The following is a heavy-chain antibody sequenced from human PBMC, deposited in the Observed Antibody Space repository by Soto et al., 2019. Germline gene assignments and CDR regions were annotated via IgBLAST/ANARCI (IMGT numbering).Heavy chain of an antibody. Sequence: EVQLVESGGGLVQPGGSLRLSCAASEFAFSRYWMSWLRQAPGKGLEWGASIKQDGSDNHYVESVKGRFTISRDNAKNALSLEMNSLRGEDTAVYYCARLIWIEATSFYFDFWGQGTLVTVSS. CDR2: IKQDGSDN. CDR3: ARLIWIEATSFYFDF. J-gene: IGHJ4*02. V-gene: IGHV3-7*01. CDR1: EFAFSRYW. D-gene: IGHD1-26*01.